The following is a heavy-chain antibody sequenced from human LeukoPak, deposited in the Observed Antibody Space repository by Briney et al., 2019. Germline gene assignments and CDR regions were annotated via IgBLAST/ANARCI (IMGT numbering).Heavy chain of an antibody. Sequence: PSETLSLTCAVYGGSFSGYYWSWIRQPPGKGLEWIGEINHSGSTNYNPSLKSRVTISVDTSKNQFSLKLSSVTAADTAVYYCARGGFYSSGYYRGYYFDYWGQGTLVTVSS. D-gene: IGHD3-22*01. CDR3: ARGGFYSSGYYRGYYFDY. V-gene: IGHV4-34*01. CDR1: GGSFSGYY. J-gene: IGHJ4*02. CDR2: INHSGST.